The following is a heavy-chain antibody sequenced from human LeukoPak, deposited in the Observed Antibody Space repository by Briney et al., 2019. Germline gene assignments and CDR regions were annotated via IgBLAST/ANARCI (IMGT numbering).Heavy chain of an antibody. CDR3: ARHDYGGNSGDY. V-gene: IGHV3-48*02. J-gene: IGHJ4*02. CDR1: GFTFSSYS. CDR2: IGTDSGTI. Sequence: GGSLRLSCAASGFTFSSYSFNWVRQAPGKGLEWVSYIGTDSGTIYYADSVKGRFTISRDSAKNSLYLQMNSLRDEDTAVYYCARHDYGGNSGDYWGQGTLVTVSS. D-gene: IGHD4-23*01.